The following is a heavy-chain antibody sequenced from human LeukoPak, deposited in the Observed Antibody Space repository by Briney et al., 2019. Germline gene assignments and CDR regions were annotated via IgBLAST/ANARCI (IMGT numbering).Heavy chain of an antibody. D-gene: IGHD5-24*01. CDR1: GLTVSSNY. CDR3: ARDHGDGYISPFDAFDI. CDR2: IWDGGSNK. V-gene: IGHV3-33*08. Sequence: GGSLRLSCAASGLTVSSNYMTWVRQAPGKGLEWVAVIWDGGSNKYYSDSVKGRFTISRDNSKNTLYVQMNSLRAEDTAVYYCARDHGDGYISPFDAFDIWGQGTMVIVSS. J-gene: IGHJ3*02.